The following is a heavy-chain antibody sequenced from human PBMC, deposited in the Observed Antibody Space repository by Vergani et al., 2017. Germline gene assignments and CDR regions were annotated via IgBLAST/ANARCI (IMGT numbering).Heavy chain of an antibody. CDR1: GGTFSSYA. Sequence: QVQLVQSGAEVKKSGSSVKVSCKASGGTFSSYAISWVRQAPGQGLEWMGRIIPILGIANYAQKFQGRVTITADKSTSTAYMELSSLRSEDTAVYYCARDGGDCSGGSCYSKGWFDPWGQGTLVTVSS. D-gene: IGHD2-15*01. CDR2: IIPILGIA. CDR3: ARDGGDCSGGSCYSKGWFDP. J-gene: IGHJ5*02. V-gene: IGHV1-69*04.